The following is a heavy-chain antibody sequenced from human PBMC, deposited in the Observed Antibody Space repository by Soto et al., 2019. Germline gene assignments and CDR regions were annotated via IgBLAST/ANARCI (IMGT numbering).Heavy chain of an antibody. V-gene: IGHV3-21*01. CDR2: ISSSSSYI. J-gene: IGHJ4*02. CDR1: GFTFSSYS. CDR3: ARGFHDYGDCATEGGY. D-gene: IGHD4-17*01. Sequence: EVQLVESGGGLVKPGGSLRLSCAASGFTFSSYSMNWVRQAPGKGLGWVSSISSSSSYIYYADSVKGRFTISRDNAKNSLYLQMNSLRAEDTAVYYCARGFHDYGDCATEGGYWGQGTLVTVSS.